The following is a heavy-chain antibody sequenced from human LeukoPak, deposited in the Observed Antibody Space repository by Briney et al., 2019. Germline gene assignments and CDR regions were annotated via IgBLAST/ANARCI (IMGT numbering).Heavy chain of an antibody. J-gene: IGHJ4*02. Sequence: SETLSLTCTVSGGSISSGSYYWNWIRQPAGKGLEWIGSMYYRGSTYHNPSLKSRVTISVDTSKNQFSLKLSSVTAADTAVYYCATTTIRLGYWGQGTLVTVSS. V-gene: IGHV4-39*07. CDR3: ATTTIRLGY. CDR2: MYYRGST. CDR1: GGSISSGSYY. D-gene: IGHD1-26*01.